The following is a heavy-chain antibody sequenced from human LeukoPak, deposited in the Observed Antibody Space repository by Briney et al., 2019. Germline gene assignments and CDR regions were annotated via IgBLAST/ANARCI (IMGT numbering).Heavy chain of an antibody. V-gene: IGHV3-48*01. CDR1: GFTVSINY. D-gene: IGHD6-19*01. CDR3: ARDTAAEQWLITGIYYYYYMDV. CDR2: ISSTSTTI. Sequence: GGSLRLSCAASGFTVSINYMSWVRQAPGKGLEWVSYISSTSTTIYYADAVKGRFTISRDNARNSLYLQLNSLRAEDTAVYYCARDTAAEQWLITGIYYYYYMDVWGKGTTVTVSS. J-gene: IGHJ6*03.